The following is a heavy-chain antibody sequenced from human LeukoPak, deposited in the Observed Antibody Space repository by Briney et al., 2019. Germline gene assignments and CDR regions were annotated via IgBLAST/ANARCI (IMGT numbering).Heavy chain of an antibody. CDR2: ISYDGSNK. Sequence: GRSLRLSCAASGFTFSSYGMHWVRQAPGKGLEWVAVISYDGSNKYYADSVKGRFTISRDNSKNTLYLQMNSLRAEDTAVYYCAKDEHTWDRAYGMDVWGQGTTVTVSS. D-gene: IGHD1-26*01. CDR1: GFTFSSYG. V-gene: IGHV3-30*18. CDR3: AKDEHTWDRAYGMDV. J-gene: IGHJ6*02.